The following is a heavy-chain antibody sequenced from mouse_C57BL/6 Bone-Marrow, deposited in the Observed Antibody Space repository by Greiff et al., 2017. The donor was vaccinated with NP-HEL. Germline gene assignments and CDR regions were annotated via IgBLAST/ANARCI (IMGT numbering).Heavy chain of an antibody. Sequence: EVKLMESGEGLVKPGGSLKLSCAASGFTFSSYAMSWVRQTPEKRLEWVAYISSGGDYIYYADTVKGRFTISRDNARNTLYLQMSSLKSEDTAMYYCTRDTYGSSYDGFAYWGQGTLVTVSA. V-gene: IGHV5-9-1*02. CDR1: GFTFSSYA. J-gene: IGHJ3*01. D-gene: IGHD1-1*01. CDR2: ISSGGDYI. CDR3: TRDTYGSSYDGFAY.